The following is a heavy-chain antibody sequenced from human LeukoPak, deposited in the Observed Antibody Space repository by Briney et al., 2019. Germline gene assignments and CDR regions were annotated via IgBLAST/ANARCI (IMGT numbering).Heavy chain of an antibody. Sequence: ASVKVSCKASGYTFTSYDINWVRQATGQGLEWMGWMNPNSGNTGYAQKFQGRVTMTRNTSISTAYMELSSLRSEDPAVYYCARGGIVVVTARPYYFDYWGQGTLVTVSS. CDR1: GYTFTSYD. V-gene: IGHV1-8*01. CDR2: MNPNSGNT. CDR3: ARGGIVVVTARPYYFDY. D-gene: IGHD2-21*02. J-gene: IGHJ4*02.